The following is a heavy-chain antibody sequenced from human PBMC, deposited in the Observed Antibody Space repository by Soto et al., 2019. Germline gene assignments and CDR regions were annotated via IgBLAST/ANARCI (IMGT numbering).Heavy chain of an antibody. J-gene: IGHJ4*02. Sequence: QVQLVESGGGLVEPGGSLRLSCAASGFIFTDYSMTWIRQAPGKGLGWVSYMSNGDETAQYPDSVKGRFTVTRDNAKKVLFLQMSSLIVDDTAVYYCARDPKRRDGYNFDSWGRGALVTVSS. CDR2: MSNGDETA. CDR1: GFIFTDYS. CDR3: ARDPKRRDGYNFDS. V-gene: IGHV3-11*01. D-gene: IGHD5-12*01.